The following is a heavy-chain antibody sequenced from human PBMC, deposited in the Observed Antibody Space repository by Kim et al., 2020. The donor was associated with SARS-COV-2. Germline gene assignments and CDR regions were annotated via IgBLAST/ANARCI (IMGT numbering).Heavy chain of an antibody. Sequence: SETLSLTCAVYGGSFSGYYWSWIRQPPGKGLEWIGEINHSGSTNYNPSLKSRVTISVDTSKNQFSLKLSSVTAADTAVYYCARGGWRYFDCPDAFDIWGQGTMVTVSS. J-gene: IGHJ3*02. V-gene: IGHV4-34*01. CDR1: GGSFSGYY. CDR2: INHSGST. CDR3: ARGGWRYFDCPDAFDI. D-gene: IGHD3-9*01.